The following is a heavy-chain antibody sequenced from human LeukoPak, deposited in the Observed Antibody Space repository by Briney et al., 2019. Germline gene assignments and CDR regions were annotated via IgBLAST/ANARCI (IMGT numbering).Heavy chain of an antibody. V-gene: IGHV4-34*01. J-gene: IGHJ4*02. Sequence: SETLSLTCAVYGGSFSGYYWSWIRQPPGKGLEWIGEINHSGSTNYNPSLKSRVTISVDTSKNQFSLKLSSVTAADTAVYYCARTGRSRGYSSSWYTWGQGTLVTASS. CDR3: ARTGRSRGYSSSWYT. D-gene: IGHD6-13*01. CDR2: INHSGST. CDR1: GGSFSGYY.